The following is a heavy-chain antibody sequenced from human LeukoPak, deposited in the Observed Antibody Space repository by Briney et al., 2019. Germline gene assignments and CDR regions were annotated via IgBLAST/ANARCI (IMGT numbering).Heavy chain of an antibody. D-gene: IGHD3-3*01. CDR2: ISSSETSSSRFI. J-gene: IGHJ6*03. V-gene: IGHV3-21*01. CDR3: AREMYYDFWSGYYPPTKYMDV. Sequence: GGSLRLSCEASGFNFFKYSINWVRQAPGKGLEWVSSISSSETSSSRFIYYADSVRGRFTISRDNAQKSVSLQMNSLRVEDTAVYYCAREMYYDFWSGYYPPTKYMDVWGKGTTVTVSS. CDR1: GFNFFKYS.